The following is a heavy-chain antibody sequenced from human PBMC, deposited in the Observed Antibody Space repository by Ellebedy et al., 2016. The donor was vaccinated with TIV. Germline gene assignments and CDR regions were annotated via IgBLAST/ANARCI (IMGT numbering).Heavy chain of an antibody. CDR3: ARGDGMDV. CDR2: ISAYSGHT. Sequence: ASVKVSCKTSGYTFTSYGVSWVRQAPGQGLEWMGWISAYSGHTHYSQKLQGRVTMTTDTATSTVYMELRSLRSDDTAVYYCARGDGMDVWGQGTTVTVSS. J-gene: IGHJ6*02. CDR1: GYTFTSYG. V-gene: IGHV1-18*01.